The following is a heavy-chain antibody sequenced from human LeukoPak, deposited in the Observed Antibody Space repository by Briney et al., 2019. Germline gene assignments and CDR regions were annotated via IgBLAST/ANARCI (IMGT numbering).Heavy chain of an antibody. V-gene: IGHV3-74*01. CDR3: ANGIVGAAVDY. J-gene: IGHJ4*02. Sequence: PGGSQRLSCAASGFTFSSYEMHWVRHVPGKGLVWVSRINSDEISTTYADSVKGRFTISRDNAKNTLYLQMNSLRAEDAAVYYCANGIVGAAVDYWGQGTLVTVSS. D-gene: IGHD2-15*01. CDR2: INSDEIST. CDR1: GFTFSSYE.